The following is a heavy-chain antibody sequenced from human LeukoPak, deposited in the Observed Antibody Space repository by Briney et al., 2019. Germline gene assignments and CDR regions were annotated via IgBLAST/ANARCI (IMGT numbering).Heavy chain of an antibody. J-gene: IGHJ5*02. D-gene: IGHD6-19*01. CDR1: GFTFSSYA. CDR3: AKVGVAGGYYWFDP. V-gene: IGHV3-23*01. CDR2: ITGSGGYT. Sequence: GGSLRLSCAAPGFTFSSYAVSWVRQAPGKGLEWVSAITGSGGYTYYADSVKGRFTISRDNSKNTLYLQMNSLRAEDTAIYYCAKVGVAGGYYWFDPWGQGTLVTVSS.